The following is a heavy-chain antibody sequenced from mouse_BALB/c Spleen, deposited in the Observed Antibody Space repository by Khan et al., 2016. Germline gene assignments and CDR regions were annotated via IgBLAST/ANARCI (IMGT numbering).Heavy chain of an antibody. Sequence: EVELVESGGGLVQPGGSRKLSCAASGFTFSSFGMHWVRQAPEKGLEWLAFISSGSSAIYYSDTVKGRFTISRDNPKNTLFLQMTSLRSADTAMYYCGRGDYWGQGTTLTVSS. CDR3: GRGDY. CDR2: ISSGSSAI. J-gene: IGHJ2*01. V-gene: IGHV5-17*02. CDR1: GFTFSSFG.